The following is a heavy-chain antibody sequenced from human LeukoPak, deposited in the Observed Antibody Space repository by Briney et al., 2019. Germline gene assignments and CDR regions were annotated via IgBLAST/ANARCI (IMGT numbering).Heavy chain of an antibody. D-gene: IGHD2-15*01. Sequence: ASVKVSCKASGGTFSSYAISWVRQAPGQGLEWMGGIIPIFGTANYAQKFQGRVTITADESTSTAYMELSSLRSEDTAVYYCAKDGDCSGGSCYDYWGRGTLVTVSS. J-gene: IGHJ4*02. CDR1: GGTFSSYA. CDR2: IIPIFGTA. CDR3: AKDGDCSGGSCYDY. V-gene: IGHV1-69*13.